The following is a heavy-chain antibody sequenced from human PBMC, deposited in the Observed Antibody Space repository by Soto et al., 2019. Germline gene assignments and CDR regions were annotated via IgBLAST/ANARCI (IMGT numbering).Heavy chain of an antibody. CDR3: ARDRVIVRAPLAVAGTILDY. CDR2: IWYDGSNK. D-gene: IGHD6-19*01. V-gene: IGHV3-33*01. CDR1: GFTFSSYG. Sequence: QVQLVESGGGVVQPGRSLRLSCAASGFTFSSYGMHWVRQAPGKGLEWVAVIWYDGSNKYYADSVKGRFTISRDNSKNIXYXXMNSLRAEDTAVYYCARDRVIVRAPLAVAGTILDYWGQGTLVTVSS. J-gene: IGHJ4*02.